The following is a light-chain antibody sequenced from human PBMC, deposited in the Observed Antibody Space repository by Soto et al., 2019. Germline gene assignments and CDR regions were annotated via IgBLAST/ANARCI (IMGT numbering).Light chain of an antibody. V-gene: IGKV3-15*01. Sequence: EVVMTQSPATLSVSPGERVTLSCRASQSINAHLAWYQQKPGQAPRLLIHGASPRATGIPARFSGSGFGTEFILTISSLQSEDFAAYYCQQYNTWLWTFGQGTKVEIQ. J-gene: IGKJ1*01. CDR1: QSINAH. CDR2: GAS. CDR3: QQYNTWLWT.